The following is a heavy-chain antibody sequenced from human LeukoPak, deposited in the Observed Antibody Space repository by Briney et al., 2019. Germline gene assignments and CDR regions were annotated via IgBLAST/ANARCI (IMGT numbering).Heavy chain of an antibody. CDR1: GFTFSRYS. CDR2: ISSSSSTV. Sequence: GGSLRLSCVASGFTFSRYSMNWVRQAPGKGLEWVSYISSSSSTVYYADSVKGRFTISRDNAKNSLYLQMNSRRAEDTAVYYCARGGYSYGYAFDYWGQGTLVTVSS. D-gene: IGHD5-18*01. V-gene: IGHV3-48*04. CDR3: ARGGYSYGYAFDY. J-gene: IGHJ4*02.